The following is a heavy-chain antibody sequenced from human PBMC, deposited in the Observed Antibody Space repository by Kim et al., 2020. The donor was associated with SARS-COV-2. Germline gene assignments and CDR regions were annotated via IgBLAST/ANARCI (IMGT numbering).Heavy chain of an antibody. CDR2: ISGSGGST. Sequence: GGSLRLSCAASGFTFSSYAMSWVRQAPGKGLEWVSAISGSGGSTYYADSVKGRFTISRDNSKNTLYLQMNSLRAEDTAVYYCAKGAPIELYYYDSSGYHDLYYFDYWGQGTLVTVSS. D-gene: IGHD3-22*01. J-gene: IGHJ4*02. CDR1: GFTFSSYA. V-gene: IGHV3-23*01. CDR3: AKGAPIELYYYDSSGYHDLYYFDY.